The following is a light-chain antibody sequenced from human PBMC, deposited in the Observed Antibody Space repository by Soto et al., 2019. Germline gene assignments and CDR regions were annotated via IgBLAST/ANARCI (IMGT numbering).Light chain of an antibody. CDR3: QHYYIYPWT. J-gene: IGKJ1*01. Sequence: DIQMTQSPSTLSASVGDRVTITCRASQSISSWLAWYQQKPGKAPNLLIYQASSLESGVPSRFSGSGSGTEFPLTISSLQPDDIATYYCQHYYIYPWTFGQGTKVEIK. V-gene: IGKV1-5*03. CDR2: QAS. CDR1: QSISSW.